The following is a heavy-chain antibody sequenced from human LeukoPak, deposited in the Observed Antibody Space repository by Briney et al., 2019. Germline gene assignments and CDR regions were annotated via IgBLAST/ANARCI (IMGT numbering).Heavy chain of an antibody. CDR3: AREFDDYGDLGDAFDI. J-gene: IGHJ3*02. CDR1: GGSIISYY. Sequence: SETLSLTCTVSGGSIISYYWSWIRQPLGKGLEWIGYIYYSGSTNYNPSLKSRVTISVDTSKNQFSLKLSSVTAADTAVYYCAREFDDYGDLGDAFDIWGQGTMVTVSS. D-gene: IGHD4-17*01. CDR2: IYYSGST. V-gene: IGHV4-59*01.